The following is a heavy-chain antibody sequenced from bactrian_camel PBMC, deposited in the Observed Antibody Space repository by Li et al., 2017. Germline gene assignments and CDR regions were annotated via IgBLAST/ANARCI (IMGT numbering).Heavy chain of an antibody. V-gene: IGHV3S31*01. CDR3: AKDVSQPGHDSGVYSFTSFYY. CDR2: INSGGGRT. Sequence: VQLVESGGGLVQPGGSLRLSCAASGFTFSSYAMSWVRQAPGKGLEWVSAINSGGGRTYYADSVKGRFTISRDNAENALYLQLNFLKTEDTAMYYCAKDVSQPGHDSGVYSFTSFYYWGQGTQVTVS. J-gene: IGHJ4*01. CDR1: GFTFSSYA. D-gene: IGHD2*01.